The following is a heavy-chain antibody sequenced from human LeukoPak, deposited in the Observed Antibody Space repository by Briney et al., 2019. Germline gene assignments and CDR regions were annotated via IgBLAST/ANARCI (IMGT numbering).Heavy chain of an antibody. J-gene: IGHJ5*02. CDR2: ISSSSSYI. V-gene: IGHV3-21*01. Sequence: PGGSLRLSCAASGFTFSSYSMNWVRQAPGKGLEWVSSISSSSSYIYYADSVKGRFTISRDNAKNSLYLQMNSLRAEDTAVYYCARDSYDFWSGYPYNWFDPWGQGTLVTVSS. CDR1: GFTFSSYS. CDR3: ARDSYDFWSGYPYNWFDP. D-gene: IGHD3-3*01.